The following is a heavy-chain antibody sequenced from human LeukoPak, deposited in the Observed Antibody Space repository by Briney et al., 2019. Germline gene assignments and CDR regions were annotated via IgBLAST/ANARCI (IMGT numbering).Heavy chain of an antibody. Sequence: GGSLRLSCAASGFSFSSYAMHWVRQAPGKGLEYVSVISSNGGSTYYAKSVKDRFSISRDNSKNTVYLQMDSLRADDTAVYYCARECSSTICYEFDPWGQGTLVTVSS. J-gene: IGHJ5*02. CDR1: GFSFSSYA. CDR2: ISSNGGST. V-gene: IGHV3-64*01. CDR3: ARECSSTICYEFDP. D-gene: IGHD2-2*01.